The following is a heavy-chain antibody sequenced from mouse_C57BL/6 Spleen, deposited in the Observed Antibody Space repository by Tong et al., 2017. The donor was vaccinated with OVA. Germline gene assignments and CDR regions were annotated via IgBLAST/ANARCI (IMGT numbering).Heavy chain of an antibody. V-gene: IGHV5-6*01. J-gene: IGHJ4*01. D-gene: IGHD1-1*01. CDR1: GFTFSSYG. CDR3: ARIYGSSYDYATDY. Sequence: VQLQESGGDLVKPGGSLKLSCAASGFTFSSYGMSWVRQTPDKRLEWVATISSGGSYTYYPDSVKGRFTISRDNAKNTLYLQMSSLKSEDTAMYYCARIYGSSYDYATDYCGQGTSVSVSA. CDR2: ISSGGSYT.